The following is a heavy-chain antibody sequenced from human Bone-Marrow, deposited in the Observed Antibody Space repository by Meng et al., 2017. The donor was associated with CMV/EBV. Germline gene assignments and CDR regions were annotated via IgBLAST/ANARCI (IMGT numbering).Heavy chain of an antibody. CDR3: TTPESKILYRG. CDR1: GFTFSNAW. J-gene: IGHJ4*01. CDR2: IKSIPDGGTR. Sequence: GGSLRLSCAASGFTFSNAWMNWVRQAPGKGLEWVGRIKSIPDGGTRDYAAPVKGRFTISRDDSINTLYLQMNGLKAEYKAVYYCTTPESKILYRGWSHGTLVTVSS. D-gene: IGHD2-8*01. V-gene: IGHV3-15*01.